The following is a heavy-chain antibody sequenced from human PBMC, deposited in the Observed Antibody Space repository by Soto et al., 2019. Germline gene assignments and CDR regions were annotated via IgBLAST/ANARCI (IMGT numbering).Heavy chain of an antibody. CDR1: GFTLTSYS. D-gene: IGHD3-10*01. CDR2: ISSSSRHI. V-gene: IGHV3-21*01. Sequence: EVHLVESGGGLVKPGGALSLSCAASGFTLTSYSMNWVRQAPGKGLEWVSSISSSSRHIYYSDSVKGRFTISRDNARNALYLEMNGLRADDTAVYYCVRERGLSSYYGMDVWGQGTTVTDSS. CDR3: VRERGLSSYYGMDV. J-gene: IGHJ6*02.